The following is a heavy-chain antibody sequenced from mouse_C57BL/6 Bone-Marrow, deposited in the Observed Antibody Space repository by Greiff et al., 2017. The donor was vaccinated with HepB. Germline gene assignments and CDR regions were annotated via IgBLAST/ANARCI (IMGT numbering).Heavy chain of an antibody. V-gene: IGHV1-64*01. CDR1: GYTFTSYW. D-gene: IGHD5-1*01. J-gene: IGHJ1*03. CDR2: IHPNSGST. CDR3: ARSPHTYLGYFDV. Sequence: QVQLQQPGAELVKPGASVKLSCKASGYTFTSYWMHWVKQRPGQGLEWIGMIHPNSGSTNYNEKFKSKATLTVDKSSSTAYMQLSSLTSEDSAVYYCARSPHTYLGYFDVWGTGTTVTVSS.